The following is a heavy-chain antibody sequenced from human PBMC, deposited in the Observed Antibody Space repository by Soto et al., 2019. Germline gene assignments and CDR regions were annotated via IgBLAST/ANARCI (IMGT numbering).Heavy chain of an antibody. J-gene: IGHJ6*02. D-gene: IGHD3-10*01. CDR1: GFTFSSYG. CDR3: ARALNPTNVVGRLALDYYYGSGGLPRYSYYGMDV. V-gene: IGHV3-33*08. Sequence: PGGSLRLSCVASGFTFSSYGMHWVRQAPGKGLEWVAVIWYGGSNKYYADSVKGRFTISRDNSKNTLYLQMNSLRAEDTAVYYCARALNPTNVVGRLALDYYYGSGGLPRYSYYGMDVWAQGPTVTVPS. CDR2: IWYGGSNK.